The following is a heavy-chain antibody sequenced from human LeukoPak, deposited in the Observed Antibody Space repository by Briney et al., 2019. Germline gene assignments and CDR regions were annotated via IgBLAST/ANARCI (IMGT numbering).Heavy chain of an antibody. CDR1: GGSFSGYY. Sequence: PSETLSLTCAVCGGSFSGYYWSWIRQPPGKGLEWIGEINHSGSTNYNPSLKSRVTISVDTSKNQFSLKLSSVTAADTAVYYCARVWNWFDPWGQGTLVTVSS. V-gene: IGHV4-34*01. J-gene: IGHJ5*02. CDR2: INHSGST. CDR3: ARVWNWFDP. D-gene: IGHD2-21*01.